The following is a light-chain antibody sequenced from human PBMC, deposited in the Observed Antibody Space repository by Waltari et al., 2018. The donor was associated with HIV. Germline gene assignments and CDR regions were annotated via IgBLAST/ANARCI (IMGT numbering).Light chain of an antibody. CDR1: QNIGNS. V-gene: IGKV1-8*01. J-gene: IGKJ1*01. Sequence: AIRLTQSPSSFSASTGDRVTITCRASQNIGNSLAWYQHKQGSAPRLLIYGSSTLQKGVASRFSGSASGTNFTFTISCLQSEDFATFSCHQYHRYPQTFGQGTRVEMK. CDR3: HQYHRYPQT. CDR2: GSS.